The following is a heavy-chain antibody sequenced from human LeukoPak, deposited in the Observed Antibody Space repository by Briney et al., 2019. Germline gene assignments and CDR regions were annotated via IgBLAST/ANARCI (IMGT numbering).Heavy chain of an antibody. V-gene: IGHV4-4*07. CDR1: GGSISGLY. CDR2: IYTSGTT. Sequence: SETLSLTCTVSGGSISGLYWTWIRQPAGKGLEWIGRIYTSGTTNYNPSLKSRVTMSVDTSKNQFSLKLTSVTAADTAVCYCARVLAYWYFDLWGRGTLVTVSS. J-gene: IGHJ2*01. CDR3: ARVLAYWYFDL.